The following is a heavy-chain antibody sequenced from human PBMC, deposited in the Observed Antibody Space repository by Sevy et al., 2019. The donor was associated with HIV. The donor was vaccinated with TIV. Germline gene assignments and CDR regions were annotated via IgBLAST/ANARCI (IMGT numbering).Heavy chain of an antibody. CDR1: GFTFSSAW. J-gene: IGHJ6*02. CDR2: IKSEFDGGAI. D-gene: IGHD5-12*01. Sequence: GGSLRLSCTASGFTFSSAWMSWVRQAPGKGLEWVGRIKSEFDGGAIDYAAPVKVTFSISREDSKNTVYLQMNSLKTQETAGYYCIPDPAYRGDDEEVINYYFYGMDVWGQGTTVTVSS. CDR3: IPDPAYRGDDEEVINYYFYGMDV. V-gene: IGHV3-15*01.